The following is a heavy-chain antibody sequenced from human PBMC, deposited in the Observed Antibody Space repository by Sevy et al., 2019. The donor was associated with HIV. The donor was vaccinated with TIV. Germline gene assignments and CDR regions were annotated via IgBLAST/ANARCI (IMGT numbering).Heavy chain of an antibody. Sequence: SETLSLTCTVSGGSISSGDHYWSWIRQPPGKGLEWIGYIYYSGSTYYNPSLKSRVTISVDTSKNQFSLKLSSVTAADTAVYYCARDYLQGSYYYYYGMDVWGQGTTVTVSS. V-gene: IGHV4-30-4*01. CDR3: ARDYLQGSYYYYYGMDV. J-gene: IGHJ6*02. D-gene: IGHD4-4*01. CDR1: GGSISSGDHY. CDR2: IYYSGST.